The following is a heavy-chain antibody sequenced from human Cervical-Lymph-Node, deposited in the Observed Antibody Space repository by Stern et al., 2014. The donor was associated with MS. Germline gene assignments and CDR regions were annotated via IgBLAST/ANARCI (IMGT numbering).Heavy chain of an antibody. CDR2: GGTT. V-gene: IGHV3-49*02. J-gene: IGHJ6*02. D-gene: IGHD5-18*01. CDR3: TRDLPAAAAMAVWYHYALDV. Sequence: GGTTEYAASVKGRFTISRDDSKSIAYLEMNSLKTEDTGVYYCTRDLPAAAAMAVWYHYALDVWGQGTTVTVSS.